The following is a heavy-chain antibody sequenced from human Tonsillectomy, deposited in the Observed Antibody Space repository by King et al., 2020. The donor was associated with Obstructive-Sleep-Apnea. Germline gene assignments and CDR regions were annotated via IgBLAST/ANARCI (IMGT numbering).Heavy chain of an antibody. V-gene: IGHV1-69*10. CDR1: GGTFSSYA. Sequence: QLVQSGAEVKKPGSSVKGSCKASGGTFSSYAISWVRQAPGPGLEGMGGIIPILGIANYAQKFQGRGTITADKSTSTAYMELSSLRSEVTAVYYCARVQEYYDSSGWDAFDIWGQGTMVTVSS. CDR3: ARVQEYYDSSGWDAFDI. D-gene: IGHD3-22*01. CDR2: IIPILGIA. J-gene: IGHJ3*02.